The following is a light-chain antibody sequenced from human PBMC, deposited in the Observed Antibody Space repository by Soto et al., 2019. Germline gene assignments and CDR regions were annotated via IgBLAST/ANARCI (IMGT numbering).Light chain of an antibody. CDR2: DAS. Sequence: EIVLTQSPATLSLSPGERATLSCRASQSVGSYLAWYQQTPGQAPRLLIYDASNRATGIPARFSGSGSGTEFTLTIRSLEPEEFAVYYCQQRSNWPITFGQGTRLEIK. CDR1: QSVGSY. V-gene: IGKV3-11*01. CDR3: QQRSNWPIT. J-gene: IGKJ5*01.